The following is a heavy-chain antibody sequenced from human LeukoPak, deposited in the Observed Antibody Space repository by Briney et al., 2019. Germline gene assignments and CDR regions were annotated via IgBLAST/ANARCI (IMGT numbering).Heavy chain of an antibody. V-gene: IGHV1-69*01. CDR3: ARGAAAGPSRYPRSTQDVDY. Sequence: SVKVSCKASGGTFSSYAISWVRQAPGQGLEWMGGIIPIFGTANYAQKFQGRVTITADESTSTAYMELSSLRSEDTAVYYCARGAAAGPSRYPRSTQDVDYWGQGTLVTVSS. D-gene: IGHD6-13*01. CDR2: IIPIFGTA. CDR1: GGTFSSYA. J-gene: IGHJ4*02.